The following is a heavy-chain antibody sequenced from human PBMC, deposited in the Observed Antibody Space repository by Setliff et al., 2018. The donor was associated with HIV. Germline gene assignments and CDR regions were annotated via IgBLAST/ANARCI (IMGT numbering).Heavy chain of an antibody. Sequence: ASVKVSCKASGYSFTFYGLHWVRQAPGQGLVWMGWVSVYNGNTKYAENFQDRLTLTTDASTGTGFMELRGLRSDDTAVYYCATPGVGAGAFDIWGRGTMVTVSS. CDR3: ATPGVGAGAFDI. V-gene: IGHV1-18*04. CDR1: GYSFTFYG. CDR2: VSVYNGNT. D-gene: IGHD3-10*01. J-gene: IGHJ3*02.